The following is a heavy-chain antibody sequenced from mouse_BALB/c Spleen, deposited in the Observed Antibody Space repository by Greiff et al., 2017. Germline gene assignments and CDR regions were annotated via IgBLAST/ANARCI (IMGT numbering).Heavy chain of an antibody. Sequence: EVKLEESGGGLVQPGGSLKLSCAASGFTFSSYTMSWVRQTPEKRLEWVAYISNGGGSTYYPDTVKGRFTISRDNAKNTLYLQMSSLKSEDTAMYYCARRYYYGSSYYAMDYWGQGTSVTVSS. J-gene: IGHJ4*01. CDR1: GFTFSSYT. CDR2: ISNGGGST. CDR3: ARRYYYGSSYYAMDY. D-gene: IGHD1-1*01. V-gene: IGHV5-12-2*01.